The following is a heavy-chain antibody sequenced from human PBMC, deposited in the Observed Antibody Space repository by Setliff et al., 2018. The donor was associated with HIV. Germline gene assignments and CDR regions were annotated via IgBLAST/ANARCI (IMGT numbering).Heavy chain of an antibody. V-gene: IGHV3-21*01. D-gene: IGHD3-3*01. CDR1: GFTFSSHA. CDR2: ISGSGIST. J-gene: IGHJ4*02. CDR3: ARDVSWRVRTYIDY. Sequence: GGSLRLSCAASGFTFSSHAMTWVRQAPGQGLEWVSIISGSGISTYYADSVKGRFTISRDNAKNSLYLQMNSLTAEDTAVYYCARDVSWRVRTYIDYWGQGALVTVS.